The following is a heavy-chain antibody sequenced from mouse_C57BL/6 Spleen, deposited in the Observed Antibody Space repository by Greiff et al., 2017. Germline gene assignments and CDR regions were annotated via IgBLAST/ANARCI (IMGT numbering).Heavy chain of an antibody. CDR3: ARGSYDGYYNGYFDY. J-gene: IGHJ2*01. V-gene: IGHV1-54*01. CDR1: GYAFTNYL. D-gene: IGHD2-3*01. CDR2: INPGSGGT. Sequence: VQLQQSGAELVRPGTSVKVSCKASGYAFTNYLIEWVKQRPGQGLEWIGVINPGSGGTNYNEKFKGKATLTADKSSSTAYMQLSRLTSEDSAVYFCARGSYDGYYNGYFDYWGQGTTLTVSS.